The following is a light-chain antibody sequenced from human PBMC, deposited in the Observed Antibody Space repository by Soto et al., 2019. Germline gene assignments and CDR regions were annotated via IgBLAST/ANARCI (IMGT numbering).Light chain of an antibody. CDR1: CSDVGGYNY. CDR3: SSYTSSRV. V-gene: IGLV2-14*01. CDR2: EVS. J-gene: IGLJ3*02. Sequence: QSALTQPASVSGSPGQSITISCTGTCSDVGGYNYVSWYQQHPGKAPKLVIYEVSNRPSGVSNRFSGSKSGNTASLTISGLQAEDEADYYCSSYTSSRVFGGGTKLTVL.